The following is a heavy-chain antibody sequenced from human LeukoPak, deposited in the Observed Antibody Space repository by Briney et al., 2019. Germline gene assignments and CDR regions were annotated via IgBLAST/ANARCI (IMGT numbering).Heavy chain of an antibody. CDR2: ISAYNGNT. V-gene: IGHV1-18*01. J-gene: IGHJ3*02. CDR3: ARDDGLLWQDAFDI. CDR1: GYTFTSYG. D-gene: IGHD3-10*01. Sequence: GASVKVSCKASGYTFTSYGISWVRPAPGQGLEWMGWISAYNGNTNYAQKLQGRVTMTTDTSTSTAYMELRSLRSDDTAVYYCARDDGLLWQDAFDIWGQGTMVTVSS.